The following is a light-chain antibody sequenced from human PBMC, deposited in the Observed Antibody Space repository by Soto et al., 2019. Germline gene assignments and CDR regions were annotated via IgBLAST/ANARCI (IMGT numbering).Light chain of an antibody. CDR2: DAS. CDR3: QQSSN. V-gene: IGKV3-11*01. Sequence: ELVLTQSPATLSLSPGERATLSCRASQSVSSYLAWDQQKPGQAPRLLIYDASNRATGIPARFSGSGSGTDFTLTISSLEPEDFAVYYCQQSSNFGQGTRLEIK. J-gene: IGKJ5*01. CDR1: QSVSSY.